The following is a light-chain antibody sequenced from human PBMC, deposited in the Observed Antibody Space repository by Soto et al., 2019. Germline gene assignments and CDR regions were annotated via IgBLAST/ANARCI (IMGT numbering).Light chain of an antibody. V-gene: IGLV2-14*01. J-gene: IGLJ1*01. CDR3: SLYTSISTYV. Sequence: QSVLTQPASVSGSPGQSITVSCTGTSSDVGLYDYVSWFQQHPGKSPKLIIYEVSHRPSGVSSRFSGSKSGNTASLTISGLQAEDEADYYCSLYTSISTYVFGTGTKVTVL. CDR1: SSDVGLYDY. CDR2: EVS.